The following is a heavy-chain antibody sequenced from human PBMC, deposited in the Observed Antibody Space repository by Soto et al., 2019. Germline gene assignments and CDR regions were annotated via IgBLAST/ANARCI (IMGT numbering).Heavy chain of an antibody. D-gene: IGHD6-19*01. CDR3: ARLAVACEFDY. J-gene: IGHJ4*02. CDR1: GVTFSSYW. CDR2: IKQDGSEK. V-gene: IGHV3-7*04. Sequence: GGSLRLSCAASGVTFSSYWMSWVRKAPGKGLEWVANIKQDGSEKYYVDRVKGRFTIYRDNAKNSLYLQINSLSAKDTAVYYWARLAVACEFDYWGEGTLVTVSA.